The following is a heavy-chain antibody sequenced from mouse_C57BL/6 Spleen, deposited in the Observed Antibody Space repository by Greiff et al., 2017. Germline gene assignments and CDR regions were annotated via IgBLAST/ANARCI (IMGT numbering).Heavy chain of an antibody. J-gene: IGHJ3*01. V-gene: IGHV3-6*01. Sequence: DVQLQESGPGLVKPSQSLSLTCSVTGYSITSGYYWNWIRQFPGNKLEWMGYISYDGSNNYNPSLKNRISITRDTSKNQFFLKLNSVTTEDTATYYCAREGNYPWFAYWGQGTLVTGSA. CDR2: ISYDGSN. CDR3: AREGNYPWFAY. D-gene: IGHD2-1*01. CDR1: GYSITSGYY.